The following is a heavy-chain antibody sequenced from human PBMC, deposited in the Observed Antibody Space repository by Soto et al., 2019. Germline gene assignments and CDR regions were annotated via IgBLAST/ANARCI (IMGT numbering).Heavy chain of an antibody. CDR1: GGSVSSGSYY. CDR3: ALRAASTGWFDP. CDR2: IYYTGST. V-gene: IGHV4-61*01. Sequence: KTSETLSLTCTVSGGSVSSGSYYWSWIRQPPGKGLEWIGYIYYTGSTNYNPSLKSRVTTSVDTSKNQFSLKLSSVTAADTAVYYCALRAASTGWFDPWGQGTLVTVSS. D-gene: IGHD6-13*01. J-gene: IGHJ5*02.